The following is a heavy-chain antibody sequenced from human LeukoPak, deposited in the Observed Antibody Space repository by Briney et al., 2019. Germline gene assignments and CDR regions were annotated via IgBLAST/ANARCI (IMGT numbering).Heavy chain of an antibody. CDR2: IYYSGST. J-gene: IGHJ6*04. CDR3: ARLIGYCSSTSCWDYYYYGMDV. Sequence: SETLSLTCTVSGASISSYYWSWIRQPPGKGLEWLGYIYYSGSTNYNPSLKSRVTISVDTSKNQFSLKLSSVTAADTAVYYCARLIGYCSSTSCWDYYYYGMDVWGKGTTVTVSS. V-gene: IGHV4-59*01. D-gene: IGHD2-2*01. CDR1: GASISSYY.